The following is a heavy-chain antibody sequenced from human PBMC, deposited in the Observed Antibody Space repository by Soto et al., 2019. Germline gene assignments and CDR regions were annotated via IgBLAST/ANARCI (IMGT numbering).Heavy chain of an antibody. CDR1: GFSLPCHY. Sequence: KVSYTACGFSLPCHYLDCHPEVPGQGLEWMGWINADRGGKEYAQKFQGRVTLTRDTSIATAYLTLISLTSDVTALYYCAKDLTGKIAYWLDHWGQGTQVTVSS. D-gene: IGHD3-10*01. CDR3: AKDLTGKIAYWLDH. J-gene: IGHJ5*02. V-gene: IGHV1-2*02. CDR2: INADRGGK.